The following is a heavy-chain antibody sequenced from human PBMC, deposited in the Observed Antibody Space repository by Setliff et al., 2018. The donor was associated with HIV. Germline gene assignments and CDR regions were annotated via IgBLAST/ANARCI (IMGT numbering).Heavy chain of an antibody. CDR3: ARLHYDSRGYYHPY. J-gene: IGHJ4*02. Sequence: PSETLSLACTVSGSLTSYYWSWIRQSPGKGLEWIGYVYYSGNTNYNPSLQSRVTISVDASRNQFYLKLSSVTAADTAVYYCARLHYDSRGYYHPYWGQGTLVTV. CDR1: GSLTSYY. CDR2: VYYSGNT. V-gene: IGHV4-59*01. D-gene: IGHD3-22*01.